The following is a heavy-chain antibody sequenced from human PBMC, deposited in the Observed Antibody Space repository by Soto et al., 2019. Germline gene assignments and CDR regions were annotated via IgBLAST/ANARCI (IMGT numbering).Heavy chain of an antibody. CDR1: GFTFSRYA. CDR2: ISRDGSNK. CDR3: ARSRNSAVADSFDF. D-gene: IGHD3-10*01. Sequence: QVQVVESGGGVVQPGRSLRLSCAASGFTFSRYAIHWVRQAPGKGLEWVAGISRDGSNKYYVDSVKGRFTISRDNSKNTLYLQMNSLRDEDTAVYYCARSRNSAVADSFDFWGQGTLVTVSS. J-gene: IGHJ4*02. V-gene: IGHV3-30*04.